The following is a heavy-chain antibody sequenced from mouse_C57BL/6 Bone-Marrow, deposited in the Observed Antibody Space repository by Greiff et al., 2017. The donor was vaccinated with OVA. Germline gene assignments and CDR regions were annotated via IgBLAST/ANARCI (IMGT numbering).Heavy chain of an antibody. CDR2: ILPGSGST. V-gene: IGHV1-9*01. CDR3: ARGMAAYYFDD. D-gene: IGHD2-3*01. Sequence: VQLQQSGAELMKPGASVKLSCKATGYTFTGYWIEWVKQRPGHGLEWIGEILPGSGSTNSNEKFKGKATFTADTSSNTAYMQLSSLTTEDSAIYYCARGMAAYYFDDWGQGTTLTVSS. CDR1: GYTFTGYW. J-gene: IGHJ2*01.